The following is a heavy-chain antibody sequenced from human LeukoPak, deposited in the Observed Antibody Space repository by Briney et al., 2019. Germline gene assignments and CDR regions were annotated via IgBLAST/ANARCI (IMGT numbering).Heavy chain of an antibody. D-gene: IGHD6-6*01. CDR2: INSDGSST. J-gene: IGHJ3*02. CDR1: GFTFSSYW. CDR3: ARDSSSSSAFDI. V-gene: IGHV3-74*01. Sequence: AGGSLRLSCAASGFTFSSYWMHWVRQAPGKGLVWVSRINSDGSSTSYADSVKGRFTISRDNAKNSLYLQMNSLRAEDTAVYYCARDSSSSSAFDIWGQGTMVTVSS.